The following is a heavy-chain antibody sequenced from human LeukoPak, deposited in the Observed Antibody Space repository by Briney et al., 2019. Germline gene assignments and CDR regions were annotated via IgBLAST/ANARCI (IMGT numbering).Heavy chain of an antibody. J-gene: IGHJ4*02. CDR1: GYTFTGYY. V-gene: IGHV1-2*02. CDR3: ARPGDYGGYYFDY. Sequence: ASVKVSCKASGYTFTGYYMHWVRQAPGQGLEWMGWINPNSGGTNYAQKLQGRVTMTTDTSTSTAYMELRSLRSDDTAVYYCARPGDYGGYYFDYWGQGTLVTASS. CDR2: INPNSGGT. D-gene: IGHD4-17*01.